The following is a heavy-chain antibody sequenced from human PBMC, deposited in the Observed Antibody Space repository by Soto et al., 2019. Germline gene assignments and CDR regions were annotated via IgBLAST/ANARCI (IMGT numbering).Heavy chain of an antibody. CDR2: IKQDGREK. CDR1: GFTFSSYW. J-gene: IGHJ3*02. CDR3: ARDGGRIVGGARAFDI. D-gene: IGHD1-26*01. V-gene: IGHV3-7*03. Sequence: EVQLVESGGGLVQPGGSLRLSCAASGFTFSSYWMGWVRRAPGKGLEGLANIKQDGREKYYVDSVKGRFTISRDNAKNSLYLQMNSLRAEDTAVYYCARDGGRIVGGARAFDIWGQGTMVTVSS.